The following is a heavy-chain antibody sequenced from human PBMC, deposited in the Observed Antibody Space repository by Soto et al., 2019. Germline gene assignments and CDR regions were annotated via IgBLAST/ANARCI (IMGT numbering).Heavy chain of an antibody. V-gene: IGHV3-33*01. CDR3: ASGYCSGGSCYRYYDGMDV. J-gene: IGHJ6*02. Sequence: QVQLVESGGGVVQPGRSLRLSCAASGFTFSSYGMHWVRQAPGKGLAWVAVIWDDGSNKYYADSVKGRFTISRDNSKNTLYLQMNSLRAEDTAVYYCASGYCSGGSCYRYYDGMDVWGQGTTVTVSS. CDR1: GFTFSSYG. CDR2: IWDDGSNK. D-gene: IGHD2-15*01.